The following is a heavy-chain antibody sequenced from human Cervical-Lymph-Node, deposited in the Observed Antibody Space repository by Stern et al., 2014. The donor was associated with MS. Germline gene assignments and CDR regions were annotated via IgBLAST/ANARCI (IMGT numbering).Heavy chain of an antibody. Sequence: QVTLRESGPVLVKPTETLTLTCTVSGFSLSNTQMGVTWIRQPPGKALEWLAHILSNDDKSYSTSLKSRLTISKDTSKSQVVLTLTNMDPVDTATYYCARINVGPTFYSPFDYWGQGALVTVSS. CDR1: GFSLSNTQMG. CDR3: ARINVGPTFYSPFDY. J-gene: IGHJ4*02. V-gene: IGHV2-26*01. D-gene: IGHD2/OR15-2a*01. CDR2: ILSNDDK.